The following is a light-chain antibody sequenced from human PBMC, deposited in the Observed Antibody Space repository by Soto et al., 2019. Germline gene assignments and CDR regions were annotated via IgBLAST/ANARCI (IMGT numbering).Light chain of an antibody. CDR1: QTVSTTY. V-gene: IGKV3D-20*02. J-gene: IGKJ1*01. Sequence: EIVLTQSPGILSLSPGERATLSCRASQTVSTTYLAWYQQKPSQAPRLLIYGASSRATGIPDRFSGSGSGTDFTLTISSLEPEDFAVYYCQQRSNWPPTFGQGTKVDIK. CDR3: QQRSNWPPT. CDR2: GAS.